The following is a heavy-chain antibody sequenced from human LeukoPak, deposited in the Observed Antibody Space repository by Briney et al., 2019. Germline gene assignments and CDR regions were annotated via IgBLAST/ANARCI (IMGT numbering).Heavy chain of an antibody. CDR3: ATGALVATMIFDY. CDR2: FDPEDGET. V-gene: IGHV1-24*01. J-gene: IGHJ4*02. CDR1: GYTLTELS. D-gene: IGHD5-12*01. Sequence: GASVKVSCKVPGYTLTELSMHSVRQAPGKGLEWMGGFDPEDGETIYAQKFQGRVTMTEDTSTDTAYMELSSLRSEDTAVYYCATGALVATMIFDYWGQGTLVTVSS.